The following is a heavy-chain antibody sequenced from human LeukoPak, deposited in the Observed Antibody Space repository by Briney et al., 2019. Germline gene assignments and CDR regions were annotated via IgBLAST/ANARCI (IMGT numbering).Heavy chain of an antibody. D-gene: IGHD6-6*01. Sequence: GRSLRLSCAASGFTFDDYAMHWVRQAPGKGLEWVSRISRNSGRIVYADSVKGRFTISRDNAKNSLYLQMNSLRAEDTALYYCAKEGAIAAGDWFDPWGQGTLVTVSS. CDR1: GFTFDDYA. CDR2: ISRNSGRI. J-gene: IGHJ5*02. CDR3: AKEGAIAAGDWFDP. V-gene: IGHV3-9*01.